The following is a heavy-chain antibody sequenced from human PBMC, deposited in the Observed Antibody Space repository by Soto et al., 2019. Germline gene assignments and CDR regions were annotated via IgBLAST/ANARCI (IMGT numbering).Heavy chain of an antibody. V-gene: IGHV1-2*04. J-gene: IGHJ6*02. CDR1: GYTFTGYY. D-gene: IGHD6-19*01. CDR3: ARGSSGLYHYYYYGMDV. CDR2: INPNSGGT. Sequence: GASVKVSCKASGYTFTGYYMHWVRQAPGQGLEWMGWINPNSGGTNYAQKFQGWVTMTRDTSISTAYMELSRLRSDDTAVYYCARGSSGLYHYYYYGMDVWGQGTTVTVSS.